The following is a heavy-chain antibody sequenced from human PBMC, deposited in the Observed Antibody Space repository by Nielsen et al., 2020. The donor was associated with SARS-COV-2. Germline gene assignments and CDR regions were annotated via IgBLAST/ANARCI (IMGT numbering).Heavy chain of an antibody. J-gene: IGHJ4*02. CDR3: VRVRDDGYYYDTGPFDY. D-gene: IGHD1-26*01. CDR1: GFTFSPYA. CDR2: VKTDGSRT. Sequence: GGSLRLSCAVSGFTFSPYAMHWVRQAPGKGLMWVSRVKTDGSRTDYADSVKGRFTISRDNARDTLYLEMNSLSAEDTAVYYCVRVRDDGYYYDTGPFDYWGQGTLVTVSS. V-gene: IGHV3-74*01.